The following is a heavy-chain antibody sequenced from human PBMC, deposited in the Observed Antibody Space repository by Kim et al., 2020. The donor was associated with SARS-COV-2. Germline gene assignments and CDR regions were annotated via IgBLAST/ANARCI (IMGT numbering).Heavy chain of an antibody. D-gene: IGHD6-13*01. CDR2: IYYSGST. V-gene: IGHV4-39*01. Sequence: SETLSLTCTVSGGSISSSNYYWGWIRQPPGKGLEWIGSIYYSGSTYYNPSLKSRVTMSVDMSKNQFSLKLSSVTAADTAVYYCARGIAAAGTDDYYYYYGMDVWGQGTTVTVSS. CDR1: GGSISSSNYY. CDR3: ARGIAAAGTDDYYYYYGMDV. J-gene: IGHJ6*02.